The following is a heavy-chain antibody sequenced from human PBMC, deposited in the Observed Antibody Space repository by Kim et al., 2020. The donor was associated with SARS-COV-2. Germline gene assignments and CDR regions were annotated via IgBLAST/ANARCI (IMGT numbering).Heavy chain of an antibody. V-gene: IGHV5-51*01. Sequence: GESLKISCQGSGYSFSNYWIGWVRQMPGKGLEWMGIIYPGDSDTRYSPSFQGQVTFSADKSITTAYLQWSSLKASDTAVYYCARHSDLYHGINHPYDSWGQGTLVTVSS. CDR3: ARHSDLYHGINHPYDS. CDR1: GYSFSNYW. CDR2: IYPGDSDT. J-gene: IGHJ4*02. D-gene: IGHD3-10*01.